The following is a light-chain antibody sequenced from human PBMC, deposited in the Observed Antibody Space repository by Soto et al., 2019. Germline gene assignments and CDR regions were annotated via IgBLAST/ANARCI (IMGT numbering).Light chain of an antibody. V-gene: IGKV3-20*01. Sequence: EIVLTQSPGTLSLFPGERATVSCTASQSLNFNFLGGYQKKSGQAPRLLIYAASTRATGIPDRFSGSGSGLDFTLTISRREPEDSAVYYGQQYGVSPTFGGGTKVEIK. CDR3: QQYGVSPT. CDR1: QSLNFNF. J-gene: IGKJ4*01. CDR2: AAS.